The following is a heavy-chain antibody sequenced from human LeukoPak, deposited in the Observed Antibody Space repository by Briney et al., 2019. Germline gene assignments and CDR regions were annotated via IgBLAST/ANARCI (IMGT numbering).Heavy chain of an antibody. CDR2: IKQDGSEK. J-gene: IGHJ4*02. Sequence: PGGSLRLSCAASGFTFSSYWMSWVRQAPGKGLEWVANIKQDGSEKYYEDSVKGRFTISRDNAKNSLYLQMNSLRAEDTAVYYCARGPTYYYDSSGVGFDYWGQGTLVTVSS. V-gene: IGHV3-7*04. D-gene: IGHD3-22*01. CDR3: ARGPTYYYDSSGVGFDY. CDR1: GFTFSSYW.